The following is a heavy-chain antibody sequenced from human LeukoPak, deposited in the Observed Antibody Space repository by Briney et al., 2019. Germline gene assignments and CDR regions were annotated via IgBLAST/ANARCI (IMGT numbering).Heavy chain of an antibody. CDR2: IYYSGST. CDR1: GGXVSSGSYY. J-gene: IGHJ4*02. V-gene: IGHV4-61*01. D-gene: IGHD3-16*02. CDR3: ARASYDYVWGSYRPQFFDY. Sequence: PSETLSLTCTVSGGXVSSGSYYWSWIRQPPGKGLEWIGYIYYSGSTNYNPSLKSRVTISVDTSKNQFSLKLSSVTAADTAVYYCARASYDYVWGSYRPQFFDYWGQGTLVTVSS.